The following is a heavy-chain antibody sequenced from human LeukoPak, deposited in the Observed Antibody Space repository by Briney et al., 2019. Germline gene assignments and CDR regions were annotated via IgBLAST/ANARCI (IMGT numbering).Heavy chain of an antibody. D-gene: IGHD3-22*01. V-gene: IGHV1-2*02. CDR1: GYTFTDYY. CDR3: ATLGGYYDSSGYYYIDY. Sequence: GASVNVSCKSSGYTFTDYYMHWVRQAPGQGLEWMGWINPNSGGTNYAQKFQGRVTMTRDTSISTAYMELSRLRSDDTAVYYCATLGGYYDSSGYYYIDYWGQGTLVAVSS. CDR2: INPNSGGT. J-gene: IGHJ4*02.